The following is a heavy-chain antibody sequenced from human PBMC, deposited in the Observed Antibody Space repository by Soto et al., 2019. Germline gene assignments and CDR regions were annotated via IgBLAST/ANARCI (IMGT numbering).Heavy chain of an antibody. CDR2: IYHSGST. D-gene: IGHD3-22*01. CDR1: GGSISSSNW. Sequence: PSETLSLTCAVSGGSISSSNWWSWVRQPPGKGLEWIGEIYHSGSTNYNPSLKSRVTISVDKSKNQFSLKLSSVTAADTAVYYCAAGGGYDSSGPIYWGQGTLVTVSS. CDR3: AAGGGYDSSGPIY. V-gene: IGHV4-4*02. J-gene: IGHJ4*02.